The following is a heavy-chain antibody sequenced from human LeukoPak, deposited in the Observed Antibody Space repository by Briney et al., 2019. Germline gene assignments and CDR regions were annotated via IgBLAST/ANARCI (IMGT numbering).Heavy chain of an antibody. CDR2: INPMGST. D-gene: IGHD2-2*01. CDR1: GGSFSSYY. J-gene: IGHJ5*02. CDR3: ASTGYCSSTSCPSPWFDP. V-gene: IGHV4-34*01. Sequence: PAETLSLTCAVYGGSFSSYYLSWIRQPPGKGREWMGEINPMGSTNYNPSLKSQLTIPVDTSKHHFSLKLTTVTAAHTTVYYCASTGYCSSTSCPSPWFDPWGQGTLVTVSS.